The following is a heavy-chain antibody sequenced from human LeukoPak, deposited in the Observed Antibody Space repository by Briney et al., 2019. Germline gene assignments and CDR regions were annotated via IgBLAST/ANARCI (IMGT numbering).Heavy chain of an antibody. D-gene: IGHD2-15*01. CDR2: IHYSGNT. Sequence: SETLSLTCTVSGGSISSRSYYWGWIRQPPGKGLEWIVSIHYSGNTFYNPSLKSRLTMSVDTSKNQFSLKLSSVTAADTAVYYYASVLGYCSGGSCYPSWGMDVWGQGTTVTVSS. V-gene: IGHV4-39*01. CDR1: GGSISSRSYY. J-gene: IGHJ6*02. CDR3: ASVLGYCSGGSCYPSWGMDV.